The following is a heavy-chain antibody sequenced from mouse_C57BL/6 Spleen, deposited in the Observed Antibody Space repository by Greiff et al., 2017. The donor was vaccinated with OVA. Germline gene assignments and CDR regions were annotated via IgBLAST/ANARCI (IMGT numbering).Heavy chain of an antibody. CDR3: ARYGGSGYLFDY. D-gene: IGHD3-2*02. CDR2: IYPGSGNT. J-gene: IGHJ2*01. CDR1: GYTFTDYY. Sequence: QVQLQQSGAELVRPGASVKLSCKASGYTFTDYYINWVKQRPGQGLEWIARIYPGSGNTYYNEKFKGKATLTAEKSSSTAYMQLSSLTSEDSAVYFCARYGGSGYLFDYWGQGTTLTVSS. V-gene: IGHV1-76*01.